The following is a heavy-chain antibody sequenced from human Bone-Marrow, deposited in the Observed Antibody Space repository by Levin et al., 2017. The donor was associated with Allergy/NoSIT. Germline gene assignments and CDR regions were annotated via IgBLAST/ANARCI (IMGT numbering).Heavy chain of an antibody. V-gene: IGHV4-4*02. D-gene: IGHD6-13*01. CDR1: GGSITSSDW. Sequence: PSETLSLTCSVSGGSITSSDWWSWVRQSPGKGLEWIGKIYRSGSTIYNPSLKSRVTISIDTSKDHLSLKVTSVTAADTAVYYCAGESITAPGPLRFWGQGTQVTVSS. CDR2: IYRSGST. J-gene: IGHJ4*02. CDR3: AGESITAPGPLRF.